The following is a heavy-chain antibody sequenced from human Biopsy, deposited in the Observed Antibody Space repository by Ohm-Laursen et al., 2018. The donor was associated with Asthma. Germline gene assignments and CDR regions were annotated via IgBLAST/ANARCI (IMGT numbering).Heavy chain of an antibody. CDR2: IFFDGSNK. CDR1: GFTFSNYG. J-gene: IGHJ4*02. V-gene: IGHV3-30*03. CDR3: ARGKTWGRSYYFDY. D-gene: IGHD6-6*01. Sequence: SLRLSCAASGFTFSNYGMHWVRQAPGKGLEWVAGIFFDGSNKYYADSVKGRFTISRDNSKDTLYLQVNSLRGDDTAVYYCARGKTWGRSYYFDYWGQGTLVTVPS.